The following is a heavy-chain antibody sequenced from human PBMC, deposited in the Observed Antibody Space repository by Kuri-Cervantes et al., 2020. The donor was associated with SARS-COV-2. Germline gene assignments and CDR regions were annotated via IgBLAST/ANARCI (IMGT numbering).Heavy chain of an antibody. J-gene: IGHJ6*02. V-gene: IGHV7-4-1*01. Sequence: ASVKVSCKASGYTFTSYGISWVRQAPGQGLEWMGWINTNTGNPTYAQGFTGRFVFSLDTSVSTAYLQICSLKAEDTAVYYCARGRRLSYYYYGMDVWGQGTTVTVSS. D-gene: IGHD6-25*01. CDR3: ARGRRLSYYYYGMDV. CDR2: INTNTGNP. CDR1: GYTFTSYG.